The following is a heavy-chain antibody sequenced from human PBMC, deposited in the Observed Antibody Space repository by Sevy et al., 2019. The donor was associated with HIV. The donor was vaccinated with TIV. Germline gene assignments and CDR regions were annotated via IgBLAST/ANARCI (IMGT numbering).Heavy chain of an antibody. V-gene: IGHV1-8*01. J-gene: IGHJ6*02. CDR2: MNPNSGNT. Sequence: ASVKVSCKASGYTVTSYDINWVRQATGQGLEWMGWMNPNSGNTGYAQKFQGRVTMTRNTSISTAYMELSSLRSEDTAVYYCARSIVVVIKGRYYYGMDVWGQGTTVTVSS. CDR1: GYTVTSYD. CDR3: ARSIVVVIKGRYYYGMDV. D-gene: IGHD3-22*01.